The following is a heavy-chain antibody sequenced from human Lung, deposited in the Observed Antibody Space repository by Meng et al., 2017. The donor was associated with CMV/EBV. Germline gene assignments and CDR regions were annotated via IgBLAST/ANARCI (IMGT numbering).Heavy chain of an antibody. D-gene: IGHD3-9*01. V-gene: IGHV1-18*01. Sequence: SVXVSCKASDYSFTSYGITWVRQAPGQGLEWMGWINTYNGNTNYAQKFQGRVTMTTDTSTSTAYMELRSLRSDDRAVYYCARSITIFQVDYWGQGTRVNVSS. CDR1: DYSFTSYG. J-gene: IGHJ4*02. CDR2: INTYNGNT. CDR3: ARSITIFQVDY.